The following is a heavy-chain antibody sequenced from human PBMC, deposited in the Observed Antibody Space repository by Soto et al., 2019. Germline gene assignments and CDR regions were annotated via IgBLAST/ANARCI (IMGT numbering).Heavy chain of an antibody. CDR1: GFTFSSYA. V-gene: IGHV3-23*01. CDR2: ISGSGGST. D-gene: IGHD3-22*01. CDR3: AKGVKYYYDSSGYIDY. J-gene: IGHJ4*02. Sequence: GGSLRLSXAASGFTFSSYAMSWVRQAPGKGLEWVSAISGSGGSTYYADSVKGRFTISRDNSKNTLYLQMNSLRAEDTAVYYCAKGVKYYYDSSGYIDYWGQGTLVTVSS.